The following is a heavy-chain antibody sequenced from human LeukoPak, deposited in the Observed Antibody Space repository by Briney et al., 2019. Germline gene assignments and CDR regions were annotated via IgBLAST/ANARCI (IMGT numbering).Heavy chain of an antibody. CDR2: ISRNGGST. CDR3: ARGFRNGPFDC. Sequence: GGSLRLSCAASGFTFSSYSMAWVRQPPGKGLEWVSGISRNGGSTDYADSVKGRFTISRDNAKNSHFLQMNSLRVEDTAFYYCARGFRNGPFDCWGQGTLVTVSS. V-gene: IGHV3-20*04. D-gene: IGHD2-8*01. CDR1: GFTFSSYS. J-gene: IGHJ4*02.